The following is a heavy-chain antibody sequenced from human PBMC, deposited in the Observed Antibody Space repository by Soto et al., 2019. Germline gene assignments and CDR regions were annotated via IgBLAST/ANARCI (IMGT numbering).Heavy chain of an antibody. CDR2: INAGNGNT. D-gene: IGHD6-19*01. CDR1: GYTFTSYA. Sequence: ASVKVSCKASGYTFTSYAMHWVRQAPGQRLEWMGWINAGNGNTKYSQKFQGRVTITRDTSASTAYMELSSLRSEDTAVYYCARDLSELAVAGTYYYYGMDVWGQGTTVTVSS. V-gene: IGHV1-3*01. CDR3: ARDLSELAVAGTYYYYGMDV. J-gene: IGHJ6*02.